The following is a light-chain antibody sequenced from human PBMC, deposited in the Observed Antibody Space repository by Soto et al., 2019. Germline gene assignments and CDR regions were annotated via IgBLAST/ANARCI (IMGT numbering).Light chain of an antibody. Sequence: DIQMTQSPSSLSTSVGARVTITCRASQSIGSYLNWYQLKPGKAPKLLIYYASSLQSGGQSTFSGSGSGTDFTLTISSLQPEDFATYICQQSYSSPISFGQVTRLEIK. J-gene: IGKJ5*01. CDR1: QSIGSY. V-gene: IGKV1-39*01. CDR3: QQSYSSPIS. CDR2: YAS.